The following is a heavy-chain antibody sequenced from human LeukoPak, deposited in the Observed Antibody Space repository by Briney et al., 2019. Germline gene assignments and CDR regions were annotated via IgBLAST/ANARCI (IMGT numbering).Heavy chain of an antibody. V-gene: IGHV4-34*01. J-gene: IGHJ3*02. Sequence: SETLSLTCAVYGGSFSGYYWSWIRQSPGKGLEWIGEINHSGSTNYNPSLKSRVTISVDTSKNQFSLKLSSVTAADTAVYYCARVARTRMGRDAFDIWGQGTMVTVSS. CDR3: ARVARTRMGRDAFDI. D-gene: IGHD5-12*01. CDR1: GGSFSGYY. CDR2: INHSGST.